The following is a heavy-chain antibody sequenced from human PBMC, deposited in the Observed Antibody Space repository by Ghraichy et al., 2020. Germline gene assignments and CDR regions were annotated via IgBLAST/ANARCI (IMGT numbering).Heavy chain of an antibody. J-gene: IGHJ4*02. CDR2: IEGDGSEK. CDR1: GFTFNTSW. D-gene: IGHD6-19*01. Sequence: GGSRRLSCEASGFTFNTSWMNWVRQVPGKGQEWVANIEGDGSEKNYVDSVKGLFTISRDNAKNSVFLQMDSLRVEDMGVYYCAGVSGWLIDYWGQGTLVTVSS. V-gene: IGHV3-7*04. CDR3: AGVSGWLIDY.